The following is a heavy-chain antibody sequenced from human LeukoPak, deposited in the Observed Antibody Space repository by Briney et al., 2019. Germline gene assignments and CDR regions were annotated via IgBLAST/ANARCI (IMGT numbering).Heavy chain of an antibody. CDR2: ISSSGSTI. CDR3: ARGPSTYIRYHGMDV. J-gene: IGHJ6*02. V-gene: IGHV3-11*01. Sequence: GGSLRLSCAASGFTFSDYYMSWIRQAPGKGLEWVSYISSSGSTIYYADSVKGRFTISRDNAKKSLYLQMNSLRVEDTAVYYCARGPSTYIRYHGMDVWSQGTTVTVSS. CDR1: GFTFSDYY.